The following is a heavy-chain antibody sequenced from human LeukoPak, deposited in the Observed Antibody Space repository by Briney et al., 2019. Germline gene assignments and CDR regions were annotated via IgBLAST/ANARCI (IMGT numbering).Heavy chain of an antibody. Sequence: GGSLRLSCAASGFSISNDWMTWFRQAPGKGLEWVARVKGRSAGETTDYAAHVKGRFTISRDDSKNTLYLQMNSLKTEDTAVYYCTLIQGWGSGSYYRDFWGQGTLVTVSS. CDR1: GFSISNDW. J-gene: IGHJ4*02. D-gene: IGHD3-10*01. CDR2: VKGRSAGETT. CDR3: TLIQGWGSGSYYRDF. V-gene: IGHV3-15*01.